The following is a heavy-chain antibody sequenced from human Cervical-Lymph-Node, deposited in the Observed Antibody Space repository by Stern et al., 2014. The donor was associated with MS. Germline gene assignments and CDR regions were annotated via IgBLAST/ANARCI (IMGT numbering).Heavy chain of an antibody. V-gene: IGHV1-8*01. CDR3: ARGDPLCVGYMDV. CDR1: GYTFTSYD. Sequence: QVQLVQSGAELKKPGASVKVSCEASGYTFTSYDINWVRQATGQGLELMGWVSALSGSTGFAQKFQGRLTMTRSTSISTVYMELSSLRSEDTAVYYCARGDPLCVGYMDVWGQGTTVTVSS. D-gene: IGHD1-26*01. J-gene: IGHJ6*02. CDR2: VSALSGST.